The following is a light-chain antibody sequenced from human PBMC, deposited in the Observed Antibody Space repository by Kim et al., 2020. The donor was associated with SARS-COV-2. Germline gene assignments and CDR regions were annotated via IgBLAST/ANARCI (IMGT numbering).Light chain of an antibody. CDR3: SSYAGIDNGV. CDR1: SSDIASYDY. Sequence: QSVLTQPPSASGSPGQSVTISCTGSSSDIASYDYVSWYQQYPGKAPKLIIYDVTKRPSGVPDRFSCSKSANTASLTVSGLQAEDEADYYCSSYAGIDNGVFGGGTQLTVL. J-gene: IGLJ2*01. CDR2: DVT. V-gene: IGLV2-8*01.